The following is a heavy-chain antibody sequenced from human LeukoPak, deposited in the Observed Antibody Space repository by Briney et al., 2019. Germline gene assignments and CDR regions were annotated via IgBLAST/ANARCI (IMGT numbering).Heavy chain of an antibody. J-gene: IGHJ4*02. Sequence: GGSLRLSCAASGFTFSSYSMNWVRQAPGKGLEWVSYISSSSSTIYYADSVKGRFTISRDNAKNSLYLQMNSLGAEDTAVYYCARTLIVGAAGYWGQGTLVTVSS. CDR3: ARTLIVGAAGY. CDR2: ISSSSSTI. V-gene: IGHV3-48*04. D-gene: IGHD1-26*01. CDR1: GFTFSSYS.